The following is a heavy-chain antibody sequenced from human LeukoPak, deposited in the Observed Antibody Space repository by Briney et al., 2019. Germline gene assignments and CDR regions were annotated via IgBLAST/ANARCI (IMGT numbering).Heavy chain of an antibody. V-gene: IGHV3-48*01. CDR3: ARDRGDNYDFWSGYYGSEDY. CDR2: ISSSSSTI. CDR1: GFTFSSYS. J-gene: IGHJ4*02. Sequence: PGGSLRLSCAASGFTFSSYSMNWVRQAPGKGLEWVSYISSSSSTIYYADSVKGRFTISRDNAKNSLYLQMNSLSAEDTAVYYCARDRGDNYDFWSGYYGSEDYWGQGTLVTVSS. D-gene: IGHD3-3*01.